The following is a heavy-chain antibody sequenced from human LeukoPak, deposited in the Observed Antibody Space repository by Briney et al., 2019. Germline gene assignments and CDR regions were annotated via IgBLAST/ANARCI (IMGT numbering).Heavy chain of an antibody. CDR2: IIPIFGTA. CDR3: ASRVEQQLAEYYYYYGMDV. CDR1: GDTFSSYA. J-gene: IGHJ6*02. Sequence: ASVKVSCKASGDTFSSYAISWVRQAPGQGLEWMGGIIPIFGTANYAQKFQGRVTITADGSTSTAYMELSSLRSEDTAVYYCASRVEQQLAEYYYYYGMDVWGQGTTVTVSS. D-gene: IGHD6-13*01. V-gene: IGHV1-69*13.